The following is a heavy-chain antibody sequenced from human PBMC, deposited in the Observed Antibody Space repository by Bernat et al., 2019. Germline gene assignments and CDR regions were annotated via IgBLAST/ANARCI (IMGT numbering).Heavy chain of an antibody. CDR1: GYTLTELS. Sequence: QVQLVQSGAEVKKPGASVKVSCKVSGYTLTELSMHWVRQAPGKGLEWMGGFDPEDGETIYAQKFQSRVTMTEDKSTDTAYMELSSLRSEDTAVYYCATDRGVATTNYYYGMDVWGQGTTVTVSS. CDR2: FDPEDGET. D-gene: IGHD5-12*01. CDR3: ATDRGVATTNYYYGMDV. J-gene: IGHJ6*02. V-gene: IGHV1-24*01.